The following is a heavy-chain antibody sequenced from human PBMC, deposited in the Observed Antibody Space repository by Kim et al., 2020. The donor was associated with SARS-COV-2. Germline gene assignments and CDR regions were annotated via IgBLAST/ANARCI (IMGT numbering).Heavy chain of an antibody. CDR2: IYYSGST. D-gene: IGHD1-26*01. J-gene: IGHJ5*02. CDR1: GGSISSSSYY. Sequence: SETLSLTCTVSGGSISSSSYYWGWIRQPPGKGLEWIGSIYYSGSTYYNPSLKSRVTISVDTSKNQFSLKLSSVTAADTAVYYCARVHSGSYRWGGWFDPWGQGTLVTVSS. CDR3: ARVHSGSYRWGGWFDP. V-gene: IGHV4-39*07.